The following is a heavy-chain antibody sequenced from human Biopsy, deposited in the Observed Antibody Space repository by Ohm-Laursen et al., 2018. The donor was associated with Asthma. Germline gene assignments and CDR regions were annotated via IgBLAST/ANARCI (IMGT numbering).Heavy chain of an antibody. D-gene: IGHD6-13*01. J-gene: IGHJ4*02. CDR2: IFLDGRKL. V-gene: IGHV3-30*18. Sequence: SLRHSCVPSGCNFHNYGMNSVRRAPAKRLEWVDQIFLDGRKLNYPDSEKGRFTLSRDNSKDMVYLQMNNLRHEDTAVYYCAKDRVAGRSYYFDYWGQGSLVSVSS. CDR1: GCNFHNYG. CDR3: AKDRVAGRSYYFDY.